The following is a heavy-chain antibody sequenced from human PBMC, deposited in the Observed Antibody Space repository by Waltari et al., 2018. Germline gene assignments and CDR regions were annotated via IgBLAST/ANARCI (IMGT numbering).Heavy chain of an antibody. CDR2: IYYSGST. V-gene: IGHV4-59*01. CDR1: GGSIRSYY. Sequence: QVQLQESGPGLVKPSETLSLTCTVSGGSIRSYYWSWIRQPPGKGLEWIGYIYYSGSTNYNPSIKSRVTISVDTSKNQFSLKLSSVTAADTAVYYCARDQRYDTGMFDYWGQGTLVTVSS. D-gene: IGHD1-1*01. J-gene: IGHJ4*02. CDR3: ARDQRYDTGMFDY.